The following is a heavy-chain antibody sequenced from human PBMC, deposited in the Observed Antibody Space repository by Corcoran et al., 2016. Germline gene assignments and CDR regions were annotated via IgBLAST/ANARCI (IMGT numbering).Heavy chain of an antibody. CDR2: FSYSGST. Sequence: QLQLRESGPGLVKPSETLSLTCTVSGGSISSSNYYWGWIRQPPGQGLEWIGSFSYSGSTYYNSSLKSRVTISLDTSKNQVSLRLSSVTAADTAVYYCTNNGNWYGVGDHWGQGTLVTVSS. CDR1: GGSISSSNYY. CDR3: TNNGNWYGVGDH. D-gene: IGHD2-8*01. J-gene: IGHJ5*02. V-gene: IGHV4-39*07.